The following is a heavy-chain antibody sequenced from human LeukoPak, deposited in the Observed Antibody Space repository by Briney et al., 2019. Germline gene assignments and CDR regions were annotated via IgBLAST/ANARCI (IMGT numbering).Heavy chain of an antibody. CDR1: GGTFSSYA. J-gene: IGHJ4*02. CDR3: ARGGVGATGTLDY. CDR2: IIPIFGTA. Sequence: GASVKVPCKASGGTFSSYAISWVRQAPGQGLEWMGGIIPIFGTANYAQKFQGRVTITTDESTSTAYMELSSLRSEDTAVYYCARGGVGATGTLDYWGQGTLVTVSS. V-gene: IGHV1-69*05. D-gene: IGHD1-1*01.